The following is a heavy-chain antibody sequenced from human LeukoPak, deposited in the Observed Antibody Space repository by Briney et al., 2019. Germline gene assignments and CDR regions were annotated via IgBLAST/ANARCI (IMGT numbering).Heavy chain of an antibody. CDR3: ARDRPHGG. CDR2: IYSGGST. J-gene: IGHJ4*02. V-gene: IGHV3-66*01. CDR1: GLTVSSTY. D-gene: IGHD4-23*01. Sequence: GGSLRLSCAASGLTVSSTYMSWVRQTPGKGLEWVSVIYSGGSTYYADSVKGRFTISRDNFKNTVDLQMNSLRAEDTAVYYCARDRPHGGWGQGTLVTVSS.